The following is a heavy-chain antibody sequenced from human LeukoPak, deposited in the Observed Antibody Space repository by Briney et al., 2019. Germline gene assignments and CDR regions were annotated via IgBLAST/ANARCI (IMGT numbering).Heavy chain of an antibody. Sequence: PGGSLRLSCAASGFTVSSNYMSWVRQAPGKGLEWVSIIYSGGSTYYADSMKGRFTISRDNAKNTLYLQMNSLRVEDTAVYYCARDRFCTTDRCSDYWGQGTLVTVSS. D-gene: IGHD2-8*01. V-gene: IGHV3-53*01. CDR1: GFTVSSNY. CDR2: IYSGGST. CDR3: ARDRFCTTDRCSDY. J-gene: IGHJ4*02.